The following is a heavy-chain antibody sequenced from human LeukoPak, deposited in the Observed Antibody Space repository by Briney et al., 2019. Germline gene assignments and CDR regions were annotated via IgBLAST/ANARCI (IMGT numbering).Heavy chain of an antibody. V-gene: IGHV4-59*01. Sequence: ETPSLTCTVSGGTFSSYYWRWIRQPPGKGLEWIGYIYYSGSTNYNPSLKSRVTISVDTSKNQFSLKLSSVTAADTAVYYCAREDSGSVDYWGQGTLVTVSS. CDR3: AREDSGSVDY. D-gene: IGHD1-26*01. CDR1: GGTFSSYY. J-gene: IGHJ4*02. CDR2: IYYSGST.